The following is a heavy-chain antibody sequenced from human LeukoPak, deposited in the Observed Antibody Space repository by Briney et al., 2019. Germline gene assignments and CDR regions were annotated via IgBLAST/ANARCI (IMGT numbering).Heavy chain of an antibody. Sequence: SGGSLRLSCAASGFAFSTYWMHWVRQAPGEGLEWVSVIYGGVNTVYADSVQGRFTISRDNSKNTLYLQMSSLRAEDTAVYYCAKSPKTGFLFDYWGKGTLVTVSS. V-gene: IGHV3-66*01. CDR2: IYGGVNT. D-gene: IGHD1-1*01. J-gene: IGHJ4*02. CDR1: GFAFSTYW. CDR3: AKSPKTGFLFDY.